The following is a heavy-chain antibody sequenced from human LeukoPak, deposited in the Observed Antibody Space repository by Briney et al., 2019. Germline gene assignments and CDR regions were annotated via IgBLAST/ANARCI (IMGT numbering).Heavy chain of an antibody. CDR3: ARAGRYSYDSSGYYYDAFDI. V-gene: IGHV1-2*02. CDR2: INPNSGGT. D-gene: IGHD3-22*01. Sequence: GASVKVSCKASGYTFTGYYMHWVRQAPGQGLEWMGWINPNSGGTNYAQKFQGRVTMTRDTSISTAYMELSRLRSDDTPVYYCARAGRYSYDSSGYYYDAFDIWGQGTMVTVSS. CDR1: GYTFTGYY. J-gene: IGHJ3*02.